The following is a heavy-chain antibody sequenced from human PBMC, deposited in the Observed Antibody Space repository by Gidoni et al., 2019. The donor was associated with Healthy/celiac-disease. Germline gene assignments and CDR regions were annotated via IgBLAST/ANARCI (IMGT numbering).Heavy chain of an antibody. J-gene: IGHJ4*02. D-gene: IGHD6-13*01. Sequence: QVQLVQSGAEVKKPGASVKVSCKASGYTFTSYAMHWVRQAPGQRLEWMGWINAGNGNTKYSQKFQGRVTITRDTSASTAYMELSSLRSEDTAVYYCARGYWQQLVLFDYWGQGTLVTVSS. CDR2: INAGNGNT. V-gene: IGHV1-3*01. CDR3: ARGYWQQLVLFDY. CDR1: GYTFTSYA.